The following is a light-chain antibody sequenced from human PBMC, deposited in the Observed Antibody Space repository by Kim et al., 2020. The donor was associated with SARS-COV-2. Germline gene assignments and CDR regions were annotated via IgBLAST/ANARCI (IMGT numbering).Light chain of an antibody. CDR2: GKN. J-gene: IGLJ2*01. CDR1: SLRSYY. CDR3: NSRDSNDNVV. Sequence: VALGQTVRISCQGDSLRSYYAAWYQQKPGQAPIVVIYGKNNRPSGIPDRFSGSSSGNTASLTITGTQAGDEADYYCNSRDSNDNVVFGGGTQLTVL. V-gene: IGLV3-19*01.